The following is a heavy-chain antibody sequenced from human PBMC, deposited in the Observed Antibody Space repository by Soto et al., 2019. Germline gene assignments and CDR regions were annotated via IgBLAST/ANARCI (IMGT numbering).Heavy chain of an antibody. J-gene: IGHJ6*02. V-gene: IGHV3-33*01. CDR3: ASDLVGASDSYGLDV. D-gene: IGHD1-26*01. CDR2: IWHDGNNK. Sequence: GGSLRLSCAASGFTFSKYGMHWVRQAPGKWLEWVAIIWHDGNNKYYTDSVRGRFIISRDNSKNRLYLQMNSLRAEDTAVYYCASDLVGASDSYGLDVWGQGTPVTVSS. CDR1: GFTFSKYG.